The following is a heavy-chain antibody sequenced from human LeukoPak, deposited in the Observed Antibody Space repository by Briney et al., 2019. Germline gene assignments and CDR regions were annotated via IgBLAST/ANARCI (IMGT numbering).Heavy chain of an antibody. Sequence: GRSLRLSCAASGFTFSSYAMHWVRQAPGKGLEWVAVISYDGSNKYYADSVEGRFTISRDNSKNTLYLQMNSLRAEDTAVYYCARVSVWFGEPLGWFDPWGQGTLVTVSS. V-gene: IGHV3-30*04. D-gene: IGHD3-10*01. CDR3: ARVSVWFGEPLGWFDP. CDR2: ISYDGSNK. CDR1: GFTFSSYA. J-gene: IGHJ5*02.